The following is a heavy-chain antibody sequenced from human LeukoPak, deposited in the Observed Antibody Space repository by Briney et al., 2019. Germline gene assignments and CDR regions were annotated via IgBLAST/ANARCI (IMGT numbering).Heavy chain of an antibody. Sequence: RGSLRLSCAASGFTFDDYGMSWVRQAPGQGLEWVGGINWNGGSTDYADAVKSRSTISRDNANNTLYLQMNSLGAEDTALYYCAREYCSGGSCYPDAFDIWGQGTMVTVSS. V-gene: IGHV3-20*04. J-gene: IGHJ3*02. CDR1: GFTFDDYG. D-gene: IGHD2-15*01. CDR2: INWNGGST. CDR3: AREYCSGGSCYPDAFDI.